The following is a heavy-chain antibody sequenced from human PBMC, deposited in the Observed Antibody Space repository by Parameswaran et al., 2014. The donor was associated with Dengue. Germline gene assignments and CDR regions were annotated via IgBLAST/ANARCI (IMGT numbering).Heavy chain of an antibody. CDR2: INWNGGST. J-gene: IGHJ3*02. CDR3: ARQVTGAFDI. D-gene: IGHD2-8*02. V-gene: IGHV3-20*01. Sequence: VRQMPGKGLEWVSGINWNGGSTGYADSVKGRFTISRDNAKNSLYLQMNSLRAEDTALYHCARQVTGAFDIWGQGTMVTVSS.